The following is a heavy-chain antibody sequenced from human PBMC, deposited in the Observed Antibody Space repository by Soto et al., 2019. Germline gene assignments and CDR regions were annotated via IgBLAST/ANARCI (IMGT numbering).Heavy chain of an antibody. V-gene: IGHV3-48*03. J-gene: IGHJ3*02. CDR2: ISSNGRHI. D-gene: IGHD3-22*01. CDR3: AREGADSSGSVGTFDI. Sequence: QTAGSLRLSCAAARFLANADEMNWDSQAPVKGLEWISYISSNGRHIFYEDSLQGQFNISRDNAKSSLSLQINSLRAEDTAIYYCAREGADSSGSVGTFDIWGQGTMVTVSS. CDR1: RFLANADE.